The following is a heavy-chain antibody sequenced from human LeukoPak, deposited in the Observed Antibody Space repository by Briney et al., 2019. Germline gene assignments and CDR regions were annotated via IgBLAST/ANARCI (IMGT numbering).Heavy chain of an antibody. D-gene: IGHD3-3*01. CDR1: GFSFRSFE. Sequence: GGSLRLSCAASGFSFRSFEMNWVRQAPGRGLEWVSYIDSSGDDMYYTDSVKGRFTISRDNTKNSLYLQMNTLGAEDTAVYYCARPPSITNPYYGLDIWGQGTSVTVSS. J-gene: IGHJ6*02. V-gene: IGHV3-48*03. CDR2: IDSSGDDM. CDR3: ARPPSITNPYYGLDI.